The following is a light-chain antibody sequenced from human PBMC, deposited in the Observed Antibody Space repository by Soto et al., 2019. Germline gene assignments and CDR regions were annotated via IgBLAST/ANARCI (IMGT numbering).Light chain of an antibody. J-gene: IGKJ2*01. CDR2: GAS. CDR3: QQYGGSPPT. V-gene: IGKV3-20*01. Sequence: EIVLTQSPGTLSLSPGERATLSCRASQSVSSSYLAWYQQRPGQAPRLLIYGASSRATGIPDRFSGSGSGTDFTLTISRLDPEHFAVYYCQQYGGSPPTFGQGTKLEIK. CDR1: QSVSSSY.